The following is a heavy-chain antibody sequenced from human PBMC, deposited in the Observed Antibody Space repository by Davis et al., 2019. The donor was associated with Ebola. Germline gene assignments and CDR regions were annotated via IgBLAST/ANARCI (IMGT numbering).Heavy chain of an antibody. CDR1: GFTFSSYG. D-gene: IGHD6-19*01. Sequence: PGGSLRLSCAASGFTFSSYGMHWVRQAPGKGLEWVAVISYDGSNKYYADSVKGRFTISRDNSKNTLYLQMNSLRAEDTAVYYCATTGYSSGWYGPLGYWGQGTLVTVSS. CDR3: ATTGYSSGWYGPLGY. CDR2: ISYDGSNK. V-gene: IGHV3-30*03. J-gene: IGHJ4*02.